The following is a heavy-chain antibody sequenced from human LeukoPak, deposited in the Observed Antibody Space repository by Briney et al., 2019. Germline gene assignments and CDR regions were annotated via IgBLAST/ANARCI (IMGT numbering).Heavy chain of an antibody. V-gene: IGHV3-21*01. CDR3: AREPYYYDSSGYYYGGAFDI. CDR2: ISSSSYI. Sequence: GGSLRLSCAASGFTFSSYWMHWVRHAPGKGLVWVSSISSSSYIYYADSVKGRFTISRDNAKNSLYLQMNSLRAEDTAVYYCAREPYYYDSSGYYYGGAFDIWGQGTMVTVSS. J-gene: IGHJ3*02. CDR1: GFTFSSYW. D-gene: IGHD3-22*01.